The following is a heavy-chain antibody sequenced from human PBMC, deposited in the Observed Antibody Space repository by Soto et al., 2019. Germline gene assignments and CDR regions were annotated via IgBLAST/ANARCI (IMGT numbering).Heavy chain of an antibody. CDR2: IWYDGSNR. D-gene: IGHD6-25*01. J-gene: IGHJ6*02. CDR1: GFTFSRYG. Sequence: LRLSCAASGFTFSRYGMHWVRQAPGKGLEWVALIWYDGSNRKYADSVKGRFTISRDNSKNTLYLQMNSLRAEDTAVYYCARERGVGYNRAPLNYGMDVWGQGTTVTVSS. V-gene: IGHV3-33*01. CDR3: ARERGVGYNRAPLNYGMDV.